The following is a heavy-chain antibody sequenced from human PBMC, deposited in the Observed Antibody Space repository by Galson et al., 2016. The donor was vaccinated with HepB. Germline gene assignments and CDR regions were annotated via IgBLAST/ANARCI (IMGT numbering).Heavy chain of an antibody. CDR2: TYFRSKWYN. CDR3: VRERDSSGWDVVDY. V-gene: IGHV6-1*01. D-gene: IGHD6-19*01. J-gene: IGHJ4*02. Sequence: CAISGDSVSSNSAAWNWIRQSPSRGLEWLGRTYFRSKWYNDYAVSVKSRITINPDTSKNQFSLQLNSVTPEDTAVFYCVRERDSSGWDVVDYWGQGTLVTVSS. CDR1: GDSVSSNSAA.